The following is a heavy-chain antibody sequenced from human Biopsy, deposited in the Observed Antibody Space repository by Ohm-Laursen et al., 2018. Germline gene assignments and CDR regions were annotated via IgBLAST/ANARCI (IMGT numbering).Heavy chain of an antibody. D-gene: IGHD5-24*01. CDR1: GVSISSYF. CDR3: ASAGYNPDWNFDL. J-gene: IGHJ2*01. CDR2: IYFTGRT. Sequence: SETLSLTCTVSGVSISSYFWSWIRQPPGKALEWIGYIYFTGRTSYNPSLKSRVTMSVNTSKKQFSLRLSSVTAADTAVYYCASAGYNPDWNFDLWGRGTRVTVSS. V-gene: IGHV4-59*12.